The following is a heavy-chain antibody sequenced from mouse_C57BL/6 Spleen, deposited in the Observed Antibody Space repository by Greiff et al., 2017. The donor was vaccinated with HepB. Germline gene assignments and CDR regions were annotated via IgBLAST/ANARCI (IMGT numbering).Heavy chain of an antibody. J-gene: IGHJ1*03. V-gene: IGHV5-9-1*02. Sequence: EVQLVESGEGLVKPGGSLKLSCAASGFTFSSYAMSWVRQTPEKRLEWVAYISSGGDYIYYADTVKGRFTISRDNARNTLYLQMSSLKSEDTAMYCCTREGIYYGHWYFDVWGTGTTVTVSS. D-gene: IGHD1-1*01. CDR1: GFTFSSYA. CDR2: ISSGGDYI. CDR3: TREGIYYGHWYFDV.